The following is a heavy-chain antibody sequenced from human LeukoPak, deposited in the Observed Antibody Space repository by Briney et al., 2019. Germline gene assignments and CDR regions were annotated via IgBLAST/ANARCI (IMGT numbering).Heavy chain of an antibody. J-gene: IGHJ4*02. CDR1: GGSISRYY. CDR2: IYYSGST. V-gene: IGHV4-59*01. Sequence: PSETLSLTCTVSGGSISRYYWSWIRQPPGKGLEWIGYIYYSGSTNYNPSLKSRVTISVDTSKNQFSLKLSSVTAADTAVYYCARGIYSGSYRRGYFDYWGQGTLVTVSS. D-gene: IGHD1-26*01. CDR3: ARGIYSGSYRRGYFDY.